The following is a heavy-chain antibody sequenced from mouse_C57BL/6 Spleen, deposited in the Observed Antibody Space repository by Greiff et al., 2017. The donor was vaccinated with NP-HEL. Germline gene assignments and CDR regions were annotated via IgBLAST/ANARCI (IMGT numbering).Heavy chain of an antibody. D-gene: IGHD2-5*01. Sequence: DVKLQESGAELVRPGASVKLSCTASGFNIKDDYMHWVKQRPEQGLEWIGWIDPENGDTEYASKFQGKATITADTSSNTAYLQLSSLTSEDTAVYYCTSTYSNELFDVWGTGTTVTVSS. CDR1: GFNIKDDY. CDR3: TSTYSNELFDV. V-gene: IGHV14-4*01. CDR2: IDPENGDT. J-gene: IGHJ1*03.